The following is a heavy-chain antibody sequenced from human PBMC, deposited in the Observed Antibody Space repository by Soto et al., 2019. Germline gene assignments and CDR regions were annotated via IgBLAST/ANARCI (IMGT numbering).Heavy chain of an antibody. CDR1: GYTFTSYD. D-gene: IGHD6-19*01. CDR2: MNPNSGNT. V-gene: IGHV1-8*01. Sequence: QVQLVQSGAEVKKPGASVKVSCKASGYTFTSYDINWVRQATGQGLEWMGWMNPNSGNTGYAQKFQGGVTMTRNTSISTAYMELSSLRSEDTAVYYCAREDPYSSGWFSFGFTWFAPWGQGTLVTVSS. J-gene: IGHJ5*02. CDR3: AREDPYSSGWFSFGFTWFAP.